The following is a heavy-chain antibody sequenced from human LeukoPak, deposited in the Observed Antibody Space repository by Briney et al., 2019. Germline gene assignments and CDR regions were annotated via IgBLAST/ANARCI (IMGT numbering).Heavy chain of an antibody. CDR2: IYYSGST. Sequence: SETLSLTCTVSGGSISNYYWSWIRQPPGKGLEWIGYIYYSGSTNYNPSLKSRVIISVDTSKNQFSLKLSSVAAADTAMYYCARESGDRPGLPGRWGQGTLVTVSS. J-gene: IGHJ4*02. V-gene: IGHV4-59*01. D-gene: IGHD1-26*01. CDR1: GGSISNYY. CDR3: ARESGDRPGLPGR.